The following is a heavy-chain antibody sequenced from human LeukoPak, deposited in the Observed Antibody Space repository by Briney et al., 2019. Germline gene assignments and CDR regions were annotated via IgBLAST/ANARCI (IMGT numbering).Heavy chain of an antibody. CDR2: ISNDGSKK. D-gene: IGHD4-17*01. CDR3: AKPATMTTVTFFDY. J-gene: IGHJ4*02. CDR1: GFTFSSYP. V-gene: IGHV3-30*01. Sequence: GGSLRLSCAASGFTFSSYPMHWVRQAPGKGLEWVAVISNDGSKKSYADSVKGRFTISRDNSKNTVDLQMNSLRAEDTAVYYCAKPATMTTVTFFDYWGQGTLVTVSS.